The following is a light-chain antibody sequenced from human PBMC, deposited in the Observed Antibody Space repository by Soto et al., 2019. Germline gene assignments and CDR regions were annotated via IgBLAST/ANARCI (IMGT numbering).Light chain of an antibody. CDR2: GAS. Sequence: EIVMTQSPATLSVSPGGRATLSCRASQSISDTLAWYQQKPGQAPRLLIHGASTRATGFPARFSGSGSGTDFTRTNSSLQSEDFAVYYCQQYNKWPWTFGQGTKVEIK. CDR1: QSISDT. CDR3: QQYNKWPWT. J-gene: IGKJ1*01. V-gene: IGKV3-15*01.